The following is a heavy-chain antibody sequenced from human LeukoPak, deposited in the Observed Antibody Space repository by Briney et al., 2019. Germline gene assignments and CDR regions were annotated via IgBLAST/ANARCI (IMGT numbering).Heavy chain of an antibody. CDR3: ATTDWYYDILTGDSRY. D-gene: IGHD3-9*01. CDR2: ISGSGGST. V-gene: IGHV3-23*01. Sequence: TGGSLRLSRAASGFTFSSYAMSWVRQAPGKGLEWVSAISGSGGSTYYADSVKGRFTISRDNSKNTLYLQMNSLRAEDTAVYYCATTDWYYDILTGDSRYWGQGTLVTVSS. J-gene: IGHJ4*02. CDR1: GFTFSSYA.